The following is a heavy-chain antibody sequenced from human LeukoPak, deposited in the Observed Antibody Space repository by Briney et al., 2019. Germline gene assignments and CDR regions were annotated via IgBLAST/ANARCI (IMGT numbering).Heavy chain of an antibody. Sequence: QPGRSLRLSCAASGFTFDDYAMHWVRQAPVKGLEWVSGISWNSGSIGYADSVKGRFTISRDNAKNSLYLQMNSLRAEDTALYYCARGVVTASEAYYYYGMDVWGQGTTVTVSS. CDR3: ARGVVTASEAYYYYGMDV. CDR1: GFTFDDYA. J-gene: IGHJ6*02. V-gene: IGHV3-9*01. CDR2: ISWNSGSI. D-gene: IGHD2-21*02.